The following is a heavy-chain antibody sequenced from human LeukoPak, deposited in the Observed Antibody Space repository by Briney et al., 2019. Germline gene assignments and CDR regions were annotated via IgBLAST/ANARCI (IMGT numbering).Heavy chain of an antibody. CDR3: ARAAGHYFDY. J-gene: IGHJ4*02. Sequence: PGGSLRLSCAATGFTFTSYSMNWVRQAPGKGLVWVSFISSTSSDLLYADSVKGRFTVSRDNGKNSLYLQMNSLRAGDTAVYYCARAAGHYFDYWGQGSLVTVSS. CDR1: GFTFTSYS. V-gene: IGHV3-21*06. CDR2: ISSTSSDL. D-gene: IGHD3-10*01.